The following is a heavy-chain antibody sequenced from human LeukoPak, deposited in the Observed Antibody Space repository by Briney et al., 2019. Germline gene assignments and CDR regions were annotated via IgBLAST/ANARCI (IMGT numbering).Heavy chain of an antibody. CDR1: GGSMSSGDYY. D-gene: IGHD3-10*01. V-gene: IGHV4-31*03. CDR2: IYYSGSA. J-gene: IGHJ6*02. CDR3: ARDRNYYGSGMDV. Sequence: KPSQTLSLTCTVSGGSMSSGDYYWNWIHQHPGKGLEWIGSIYYSGSAYYNPSLKSRVTISVGTSENQFSLKLSSVTAADTAVYYCARDRNYYGSGMDVWGQGTTVTVSS.